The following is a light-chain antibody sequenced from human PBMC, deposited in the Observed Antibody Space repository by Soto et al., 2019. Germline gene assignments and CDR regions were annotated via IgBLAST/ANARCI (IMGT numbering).Light chain of an antibody. V-gene: IGLV2-8*01. CDR1: SSDVGGYNY. CDR2: QVY. J-gene: IGLJ2*01. Sequence: QSALTQPPSASGSPGQSVSISCTGTSSDVGGYNYVSWYQQHPGKAPKLMIYQVYKRPSGVPDRFSGSKSGNTASLTVSGLQGEDEADYYCSSYGGSNTVVFGGGTKVTVL. CDR3: SSYGGSNTVV.